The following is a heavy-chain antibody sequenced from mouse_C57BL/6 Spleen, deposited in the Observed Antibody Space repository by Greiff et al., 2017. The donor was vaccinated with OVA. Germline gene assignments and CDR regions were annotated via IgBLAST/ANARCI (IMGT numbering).Heavy chain of an antibody. J-gene: IGHJ4*01. Sequence: QVQLQQSGAELVRPGTSVKVSCKASGYAFTNYLIEWVKQRPGQGLEWIGVINPGSGGTNYNEKFKGKATLTADKSSSTAYMQLSRLSTDDSAVYFSARSSYNCIKYAMDYWGQGPSVTVSS. CDR2: INPGSGGT. V-gene: IGHV1-54*01. CDR1: GYAFTNYL. CDR3: ARSSYNCIKYAMDY.